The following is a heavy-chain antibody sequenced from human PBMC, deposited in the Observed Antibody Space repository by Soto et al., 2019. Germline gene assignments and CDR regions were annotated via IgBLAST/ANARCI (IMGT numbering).Heavy chain of an antibody. J-gene: IGHJ4*02. CDR3: ANGVGMPGTGY. CDR1: GFPFSERY. D-gene: IGHD1-7*01. Sequence: EVQLVESGGDLVQPGGSLRLSCAASGFPFSERYMDWVRQAPGKGLEWVGRSKTRVHSYSTEYAASVKGRFTISRDVSKNSFYLEMSSLKTEDTAVYYCANGVGMPGTGYWGQGTLVTVS. V-gene: IGHV3-72*01. CDR2: SKTRVHSYST.